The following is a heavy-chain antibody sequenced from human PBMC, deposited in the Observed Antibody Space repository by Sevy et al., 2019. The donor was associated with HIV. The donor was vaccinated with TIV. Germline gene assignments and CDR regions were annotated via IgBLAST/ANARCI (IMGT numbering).Heavy chain of an antibody. Sequence: SETLSLTCAVYGGSFSGYFWSWIHQPPGKGLEWIGEINHSGSTNYNPSLKSRVTISIDTSKNQFSLRLSSVTAADTAVYYCARGLDYGGGYYGMDVWGQRTTVTVSS. CDR2: INHSGST. D-gene: IGHD4-17*01. CDR3: ARGLDYGGGYYGMDV. V-gene: IGHV4-34*01. CDR1: GGSFSGYF. J-gene: IGHJ6*02.